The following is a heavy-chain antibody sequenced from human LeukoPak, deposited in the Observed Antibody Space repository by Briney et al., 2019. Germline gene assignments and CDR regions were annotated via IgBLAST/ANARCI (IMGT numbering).Heavy chain of an antibody. J-gene: IGHJ4*02. D-gene: IGHD3-16*01. V-gene: IGHV4-38-2*02. Sequence: SETLSLTCTVSGYSISSGYYWGWIRQPPGKGLEWIGSIYHSESTYYNPSLKSRVTIAVDTSKNQFSLKLSSVTAADTAVYYCARDSAKLGYFDYWGQGTLVTVSS. CDR2: IYHSEST. CDR3: ARDSAKLGYFDY. CDR1: GYSISSGYY.